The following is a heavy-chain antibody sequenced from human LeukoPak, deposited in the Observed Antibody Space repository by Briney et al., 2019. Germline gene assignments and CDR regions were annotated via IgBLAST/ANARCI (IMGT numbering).Heavy chain of an antibody. CDR2: IYYSGGT. CDR3: AGMIRGVPLDWFDP. Sequence: PSETLSLTCAVSGFSISSYYWSWIRQPPGKGLEWIGYIYYSGGTSNNPSLKSRVTISVDTSRNQFSLKLSSVTAADTAVYYCAGMIRGVPLDWFDPWGQGTLVTV. J-gene: IGHJ5*02. CDR1: GFSISSYY. V-gene: IGHV4-59*08. D-gene: IGHD3-10*01.